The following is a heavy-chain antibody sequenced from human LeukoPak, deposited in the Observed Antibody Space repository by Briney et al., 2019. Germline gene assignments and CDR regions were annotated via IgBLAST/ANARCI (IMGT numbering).Heavy chain of an antibody. CDR1: GYTSTGYY. Sequence: GASVKVSCKTSGYTSTGYYLFWVRQAPGQGLEWMGWINPNSGGTNYAQKFQGRVTMTRDTSIRTAYMELSRLTSDDTAVYYCLRLYDWGRLDYWGQGTLVTVSS. J-gene: IGHJ4*02. CDR3: LRLYDWGRLDY. CDR2: INPNSGGT. V-gene: IGHV1-2*02. D-gene: IGHD3-9*01.